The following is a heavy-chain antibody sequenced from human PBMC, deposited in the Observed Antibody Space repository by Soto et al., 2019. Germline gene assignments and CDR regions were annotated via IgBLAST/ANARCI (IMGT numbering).Heavy chain of an antibody. D-gene: IGHD6-6*01. J-gene: IGHJ5*02. V-gene: IGHV1-69*13. CDR2: IIPIFGTA. Sequence: ASVKVSCKASGGTFSSYAISWVRQAPGQGLEWMGGIIPIFGTANYAQKFQGRVTITADESTSTAYMELSSLRSEDTAVYYCARDGIAARPIAWFDPWGQGTLVTVS. CDR1: GGTFSSYA. CDR3: ARDGIAARPIAWFDP.